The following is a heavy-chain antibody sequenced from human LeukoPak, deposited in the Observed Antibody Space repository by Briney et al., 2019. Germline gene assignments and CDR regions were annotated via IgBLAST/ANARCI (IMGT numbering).Heavy chain of an antibody. CDR3: ARAKTGRALDY. Sequence: PSETLSLTCAVYGGSFSGYYWSWIRQPLGKGLEWIGEINHSGSTNYNPSLKSRVTISVDTSKNQFSLKLSSVTAADTAVYYCARAKTGRALDYWGQGTLVTVSS. D-gene: IGHD3-9*01. CDR1: GGSFSGYY. J-gene: IGHJ4*02. V-gene: IGHV4-34*01. CDR2: INHSGST.